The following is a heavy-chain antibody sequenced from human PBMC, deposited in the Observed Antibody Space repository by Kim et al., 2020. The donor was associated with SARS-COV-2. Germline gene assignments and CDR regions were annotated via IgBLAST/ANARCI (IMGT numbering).Heavy chain of an antibody. J-gene: IGHJ6*03. CDR3: ARGFRAAAGPFYYYYYMDV. Sequence: ASVKVSCKASGYTFTSYDINWVRQATGQGLEWMGWMNPNSGNTGYAQKFQGRVNMTRNTSISTAYMELSSLRSEDTAVYYCARGFRAAAGPFYYYYYMDVWGKGTTVTVSS. CDR2: MNPNSGNT. D-gene: IGHD6-13*01. V-gene: IGHV1-8*01. CDR1: GYTFTSYD.